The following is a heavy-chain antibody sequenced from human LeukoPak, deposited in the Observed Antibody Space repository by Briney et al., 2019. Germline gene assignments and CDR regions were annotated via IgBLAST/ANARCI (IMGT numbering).Heavy chain of an antibody. J-gene: IGHJ4*02. CDR3: ARVFGSGSFLFDY. V-gene: IGHV3-7*04. CDR1: GFTFTNYW. D-gene: IGHD3-10*01. CDR2: VHQYGSEK. Sequence: GGSLRLSCAASGFTFTNYWMNWVRQAPGKGLEWVANVHQYGSEKYYADSVKGRLTISRDNAKNSLYLQMNSLRAEDTAVYYCARVFGSGSFLFDYWGQGALVTVSS.